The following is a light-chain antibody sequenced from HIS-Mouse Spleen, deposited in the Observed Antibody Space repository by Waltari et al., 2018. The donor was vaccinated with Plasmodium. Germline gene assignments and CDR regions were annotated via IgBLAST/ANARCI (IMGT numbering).Light chain of an antibody. J-gene: IGLJ3*02. CDR3: YSTDSSGNHRV. V-gene: IGLV3-10*01. CDR2: EDS. Sequence: SYELTQPPSVSVSPGQTARITCSGGALPKKYAYWYQQKSGQAPVLVIYEDSKRPSGIPEGFFGSSSGTMATLTISGAQVEDEADYYCYSTDSSGNHRVFGGGTKLTVL. CDR1: ALPKKY.